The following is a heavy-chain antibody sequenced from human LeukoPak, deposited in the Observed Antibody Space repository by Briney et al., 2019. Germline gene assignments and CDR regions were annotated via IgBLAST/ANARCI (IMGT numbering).Heavy chain of an antibody. CDR1: GYRFNAYW. CDR2: IYPDDSDT. V-gene: IGHV5-51*01. CDR3: ARPNITSYYDSRGYDAFDV. D-gene: IGHD3-22*01. J-gene: IGHJ3*01. Sequence: GESLKISCKGSGYRFNAYWIAWVRQMPGKGLEWMVIIYPDDSDTRYSPSFQGQVTISADKSVRTAYLQWSSLKASDTAMYYCARPNITSYYDSRGYDAFDVWGQGTMVTVSS.